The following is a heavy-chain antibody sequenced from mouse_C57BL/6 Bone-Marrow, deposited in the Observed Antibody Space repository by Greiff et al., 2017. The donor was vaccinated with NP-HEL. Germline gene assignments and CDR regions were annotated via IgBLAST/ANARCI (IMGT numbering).Heavy chain of an antibody. CDR3: ARHCFDYAMDY. CDR2: INPNNGGT. CDR1: GYTFTDYN. V-gene: IGHV1-18*01. J-gene: IGHJ4*01. Sequence: EVQLQQSGPELVKPGASVKIPCKASGYTFTDYNMDWVKQSHGKSLEWIGDINPNNGGTIYNQKFKGKATLTVAKSSSTAYMELRSLTSEDTAVYYCARHCFDYAMDYWGQGTSVTVSS.